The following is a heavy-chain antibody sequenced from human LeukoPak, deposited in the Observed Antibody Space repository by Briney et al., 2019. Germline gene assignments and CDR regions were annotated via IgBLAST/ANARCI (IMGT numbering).Heavy chain of an antibody. V-gene: IGHV4-31*03. CDR1: GGSISSGGYY. CDR2: IYYSGST. Sequence: PSETLSLTCTVSGGSISSGGYYWSWIRQHPGKGLEWIGYIYYSGSTYYNPSLESRVTISVDTSKNQFSLKLSSVTAADTAVYYCASTGIAAAGTGWWFDPWGQGTLVTVSS. J-gene: IGHJ5*02. CDR3: ASTGIAAAGTGWWFDP. D-gene: IGHD6-13*01.